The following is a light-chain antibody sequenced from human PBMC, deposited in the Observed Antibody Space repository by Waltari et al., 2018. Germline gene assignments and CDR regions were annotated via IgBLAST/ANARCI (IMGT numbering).Light chain of an antibody. Sequence: QSALTQPASVSGSPGQSITISCTGTSSDVGCYNYVSWYQQHPGKAPKLMICEVSNRPSGVSNRFSGSKSGNTASLTISGLQAEDEADYYCSSYTSSSTLVFGTGTKVTVL. V-gene: IGLV2-14*01. CDR2: EVS. CDR1: SSDVGCYNY. CDR3: SSYTSSSTLV. J-gene: IGLJ1*01.